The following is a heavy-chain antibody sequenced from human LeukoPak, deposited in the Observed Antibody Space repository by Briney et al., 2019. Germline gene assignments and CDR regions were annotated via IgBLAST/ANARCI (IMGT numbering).Heavy chain of an antibody. CDR2: IYHSGST. CDR1: GGSISSCGYS. V-gene: IGHV4-30-2*01. D-gene: IGHD6-19*01. Sequence: SETLSLTCAVSGGSISSCGYSWSWIRQPPGKGLEWIGYIYHSGSTYYNPSLKSRVTISVDRSKNQFSLKLSSVTAADTAVYYCAKDGSGWSDYWGQGTLVTVSS. J-gene: IGHJ4*02. CDR3: AKDGSGWSDY.